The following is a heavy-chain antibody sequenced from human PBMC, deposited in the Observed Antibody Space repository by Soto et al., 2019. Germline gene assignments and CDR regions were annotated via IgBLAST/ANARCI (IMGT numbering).Heavy chain of an antibody. CDR3: AKPTYYYDSSGYYPGGGFDY. CDR2: ISYDGSNK. V-gene: IGHV3-30*18. J-gene: IGHJ4*02. CDR1: GFTISNYG. D-gene: IGHD3-22*01. Sequence: GGPLRHSCGASGFTISNYGMHWVRQAPGKGLEGVAVISYDGSNKYYADSVKGRFTISRDNSKNTLYLQMNSLRAEDTAVYYCAKPTYYYDSSGYYPGGGFDYWGQGTLVTVSS.